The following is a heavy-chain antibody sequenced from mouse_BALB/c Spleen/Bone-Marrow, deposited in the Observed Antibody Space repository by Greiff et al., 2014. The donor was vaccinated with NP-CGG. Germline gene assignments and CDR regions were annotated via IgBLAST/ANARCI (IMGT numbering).Heavy chain of an antibody. Sequence: LQQSGSELVRPGGSVKLTCKASGHTFTNYWVHWVKQRPGQGLEWIGNIYPGSGSTNYDEKFKRKATLTVDTSSTTAYMQLSSLTTEDSAVYYCTRDKATPYYAMDYWGQGTSVTVSS. V-gene: IGHV1S22*01. J-gene: IGHJ4*01. CDR2: IYPGSGST. CDR3: TRDKATPYYAMDY. CDR1: GHTFTNYW. D-gene: IGHD6-1*01.